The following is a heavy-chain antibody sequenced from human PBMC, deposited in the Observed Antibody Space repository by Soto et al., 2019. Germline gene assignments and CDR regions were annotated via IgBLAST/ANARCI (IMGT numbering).Heavy chain of an antibody. V-gene: IGHV3-23*01. CDR1: GFTFSSYA. Sequence: GGSLRLSCAASGFTFSSYAMSWVRQAPGKGLEWVSAISGSGGSTYYADSVKGRFTISRDNSKNTLYLQMNSLRAEDTAVYYCAKLVGYSSVQPAQFDYWGQGTLVTVSA. D-gene: IGHD6-25*01. CDR3: AKLVGYSSVQPAQFDY. CDR2: ISGSGGST. J-gene: IGHJ4*02.